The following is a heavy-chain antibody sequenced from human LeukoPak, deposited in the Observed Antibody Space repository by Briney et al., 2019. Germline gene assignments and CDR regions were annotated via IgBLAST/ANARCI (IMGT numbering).Heavy chain of an antibody. CDR1: TFTFSSYW. V-gene: IGHV3-74*01. Sequence: PGGSLRLSCSAYTFTFSSYWMHWVRQAPGKGLVWVSRINSDGSSTSYADSVKGRFTISRDNAKNTLYLQMNTLRAEDTAVYYCTSLGEPDIVLMVYPEDYWGQGTLVTVSS. CDR3: TSLGEPDIVLMVYPEDY. J-gene: IGHJ4*02. CDR2: INSDGSST. D-gene: IGHD2-8*01.